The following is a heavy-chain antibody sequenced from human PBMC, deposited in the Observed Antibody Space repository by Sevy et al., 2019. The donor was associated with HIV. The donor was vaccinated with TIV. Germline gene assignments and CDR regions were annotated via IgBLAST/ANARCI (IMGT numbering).Heavy chain of an antibody. CDR3: ARSPPVVVVPGAPSWFDP. Sequence: SETLSLTCAVHYGSFSGYYWNWIRQVPGKGLEWIGEINESGITYYNPSLKSRVTISVDTSKKQVSLKLKSVTAVDSAVYFCARSPPVVVVPGAPSWFDPWGQGNLVTVSS. V-gene: IGHV4-34*01. D-gene: IGHD2-2*01. CDR1: YGSFSGYY. CDR2: INESGIT. J-gene: IGHJ5*02.